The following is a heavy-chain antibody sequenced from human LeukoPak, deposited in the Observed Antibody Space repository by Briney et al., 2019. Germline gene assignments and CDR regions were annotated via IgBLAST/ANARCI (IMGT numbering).Heavy chain of an antibody. CDR1: GYTFTSYD. V-gene: IGHV1-8*01. CDR3: ARSSYCSGGSCQRE. Sequence: ASVKVSCKASGYTFTSYDINWVRQATGQGLEWMGWMNPNSGNTGYAQKFQGRVTMTRNTSISTAYMELSSLRSEDTAVYYCARSSYCSGGSCQREWGQGTLVTVSS. CDR2: MNPNSGNT. J-gene: IGHJ4*02. D-gene: IGHD2-15*01.